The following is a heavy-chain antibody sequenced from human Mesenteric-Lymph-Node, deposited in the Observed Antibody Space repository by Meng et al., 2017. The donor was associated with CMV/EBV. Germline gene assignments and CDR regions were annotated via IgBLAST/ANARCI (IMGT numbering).Heavy chain of an antibody. J-gene: IGHJ4*02. Sequence: GGSLRLSCAVSGFTFSNYWMTWVRQAPGKGLEWVANIKEDGSQKYYVESVRGRFTISRDNARNSLYLQMSSLRADDTAVYYCARVTHTSAYYSDPVFDYWGQGALVTVSS. CDR1: GFTFSNYW. V-gene: IGHV3-7*01. CDR2: IKEDGSQK. D-gene: IGHD3-22*01. CDR3: ARVTHTSAYYSDPVFDY.